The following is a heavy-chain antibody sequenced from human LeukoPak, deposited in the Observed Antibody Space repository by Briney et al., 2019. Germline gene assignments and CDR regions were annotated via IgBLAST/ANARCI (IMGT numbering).Heavy chain of an antibody. CDR2: ISGSGGST. CDR1: GFTFSSYA. J-gene: IGHJ6*02. D-gene: IGHD5-18*01. V-gene: IGHV3-23*01. CDR3: AKSMTAAMVSSYYYYYYGMDV. Sequence: PGGSLRLSCAASGFTFSSYAMSWVRQAPGKGLEWVSAISGSGGSTYYADSVKGRFTISRDNSKNTLYLQMNSLRAEDTAVYYCAKSMTAAMVSSYYYYYYGMDVWGQGTTVTVSS.